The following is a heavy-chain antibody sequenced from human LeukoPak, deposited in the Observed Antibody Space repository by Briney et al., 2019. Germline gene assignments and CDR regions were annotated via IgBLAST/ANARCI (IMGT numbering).Heavy chain of an antibody. V-gene: IGHV4-39*01. D-gene: IGHD3-22*01. Sequence: SSETLSLTCTVSGDSISTSRYYWGWIRQPPGKGLEWLGSIYYSESTYYNPSLESPVTISVDTSMNQFSLNLYSVTAADTAVFYCARSYYYDYRQIDYWGQGTLVTVSS. CDR3: ARSYYYDYRQIDY. CDR1: GDSISTSRYY. CDR2: IYYSEST. J-gene: IGHJ4*02.